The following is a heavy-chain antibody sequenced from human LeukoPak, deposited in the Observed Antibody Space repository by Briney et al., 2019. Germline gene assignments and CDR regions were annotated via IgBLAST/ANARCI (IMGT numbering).Heavy chain of an antibody. CDR2: IYYSGST. V-gene: IGHV4-59*08. CDR3: ARQTMTTADAFDI. J-gene: IGHJ3*02. Sequence: SETLSLTCAVYGGSFSGYYWSWIRQPPGKGLEWIAYIYYSGSTDYNPSLKSRVTISVDTSKNQFSLKLSSVTAADTAVYYCARQTMTTADAFDIWGQGTMVTVPS. CDR1: GGSFSGYY. D-gene: IGHD4-17*01.